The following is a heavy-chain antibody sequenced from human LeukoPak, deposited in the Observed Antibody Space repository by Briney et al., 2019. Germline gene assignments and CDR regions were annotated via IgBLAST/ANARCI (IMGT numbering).Heavy chain of an antibody. CDR1: GFTFSSYS. D-gene: IGHD3-22*01. J-gene: IGHJ4*02. CDR3: TTDTPDSSGYCHDY. Sequence: GGSLRLSCAASGFTFSSYSMNWVRQAPGKGLEWVGRITRKIDGETTDYAAPVKGRFTISRNDPENTLFLQMNSLKTEDTAVYYCTTDTPDSSGYCHDYWGQGTLVTVSS. CDR2: ITRKIDGETT. V-gene: IGHV3-15*01.